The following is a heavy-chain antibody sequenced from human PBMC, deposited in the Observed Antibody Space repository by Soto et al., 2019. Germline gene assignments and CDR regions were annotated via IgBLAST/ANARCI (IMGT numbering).Heavy chain of an antibody. D-gene: IGHD3-22*01. CDR2: IYYSGST. V-gene: IGHV4-61*01. CDR3: AKNYYDSSGYYFDY. CDR1: GGSVSSGSYY. J-gene: IGHJ4*02. Sequence: SSETLFLTCTASGGSVSSGSYYWSWIRQPPGKGLEWIGYIYYSGSTNYNPSLKSRVTISVDTSKNQFSLKLSSVTAADTAVYYCAKNYYDSSGYYFDYWGQGTLVTVSS.